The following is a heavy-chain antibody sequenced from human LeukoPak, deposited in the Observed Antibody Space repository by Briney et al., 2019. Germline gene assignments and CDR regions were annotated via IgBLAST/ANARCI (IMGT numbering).Heavy chain of an antibody. CDR2: ISAYNDNT. V-gene: IGHV1-18*01. CDR1: GYTFTTYG. J-gene: IGHJ4*02. CDR3: ATKGGGYCSSSSCYIYDY. Sequence: GASVKVSCKASGYTFTTYGVTWVRQAPGQGLEWMGWISAYNDNTNYAQKLQGRVTMTADTSTSTAYMELRSLGYDDTAVYYCATKGGGYCSSSSCYIYDYWGQGTLVTVSS. D-gene: IGHD2-2*02.